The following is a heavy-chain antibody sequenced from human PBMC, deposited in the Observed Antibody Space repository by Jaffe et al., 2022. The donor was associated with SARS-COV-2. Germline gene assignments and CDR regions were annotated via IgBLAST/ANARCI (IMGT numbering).Heavy chain of an antibody. CDR1: GASIINYY. D-gene: IGHD3-3*01. CDR3: ATTGSGYYEPLDY. J-gene: IGHJ4*01. CDR2: IHTSGDT. Sequence: QVQLQESGPGLVRPSETLSLTCTVSGASIINYYCSWIRQSAGKGLEWIGRIHTSGDTNYEPSLRSRVTMSIDTSKNHFSLTLSSVTAADTALYYCATTGSGYYEPLDYWSQGTLVTVSS. V-gene: IGHV4-4*07.